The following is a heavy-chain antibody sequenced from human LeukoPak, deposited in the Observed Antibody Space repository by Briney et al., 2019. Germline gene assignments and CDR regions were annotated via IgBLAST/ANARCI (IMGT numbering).Heavy chain of an antibody. D-gene: IGHD3/OR15-3a*01. CDR3: ARDWTWHFDY. V-gene: IGHV3-48*02. CDR2: ISNTGSST. Sequence: GGSLRLSCAASGFTFSDYTMNWVRQAPGQGPEWLSYISNTGSSTYYADSVEGRFTISRDNAKNSLYLQMNSLRDEDTAVYYCARDWTWHFDYWGQGTLVTVSS. CDR1: GFTFSDYT. J-gene: IGHJ4*02.